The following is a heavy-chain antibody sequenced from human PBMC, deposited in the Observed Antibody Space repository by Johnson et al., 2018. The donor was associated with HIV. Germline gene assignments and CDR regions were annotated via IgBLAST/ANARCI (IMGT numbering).Heavy chain of an antibody. J-gene: IGHJ3*02. Sequence: VQLVESGGGLVQPGGSLRLSCAASGFTFSSHWMHWVRQPPGKGLVWVSRINSDGSSTSYADSVKGRFTISRDNAKNPLYLQMNSLRVEDTAVYYCARAIDQDYSSGWSSDVYDIWGQGTMVTVSA. D-gene: IGHD6-19*01. CDR2: INSDGSST. V-gene: IGHV3-74*02. CDR1: GFTFSSHW. CDR3: ARAIDQDYSSGWSSDVYDI.